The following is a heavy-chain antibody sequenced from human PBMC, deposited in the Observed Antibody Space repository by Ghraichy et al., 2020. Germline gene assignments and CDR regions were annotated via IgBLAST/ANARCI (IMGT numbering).Heavy chain of an antibody. CDR1: GGTFSNYA. CDR3: ARKGGYCSGGSCFYGFDY. V-gene: IGHV1-69*05. D-gene: IGHD2-15*01. Sequence: SVKVSCKASGGTFSNYAISWLRQAPGQGLEWMGGIIPIFGTPNYAQKFQGRVTITTDESTSTAYMELSSLRSEDTAVYYCARKGGYCSGGSCFYGFDYWGQGTLVTVSS. CDR2: IIPIFGTP. J-gene: IGHJ4*02.